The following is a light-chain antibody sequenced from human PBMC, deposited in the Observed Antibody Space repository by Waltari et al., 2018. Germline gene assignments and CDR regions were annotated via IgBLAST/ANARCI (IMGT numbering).Light chain of an antibody. J-gene: IGLJ2*01. CDR1: SSDVGASNY. CDR2: EVS. Sequence: QSALTQPASVSGSPGQSITISCTGTSSDVGASNYVSWYQQHPGKAPQLMIYEVSNLPSGLSNRFAGSKSGNTASLTISGLQAEDEADYYCSSYTTSSTVVFGGGTKLTV. CDR3: SSYTTSSTVV. V-gene: IGLV2-14*01.